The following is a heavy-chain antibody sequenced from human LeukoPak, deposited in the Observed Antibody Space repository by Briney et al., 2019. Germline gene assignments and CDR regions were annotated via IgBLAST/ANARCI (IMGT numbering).Heavy chain of an antibody. Sequence: PSETLSLTCTVSGGSISSSSYYWGWIRQPPGKGLEWIGYIYYSGSTNYNPSLKSRVTISVDTSKNQFSLKLSSVAAADTAVYYCARSDYYGPTDYWGQGTLVTVSS. V-gene: IGHV4-61*05. CDR2: IYYSGST. CDR1: GGSISSSSYY. D-gene: IGHD3-10*01. CDR3: ARSDYYGPTDY. J-gene: IGHJ4*02.